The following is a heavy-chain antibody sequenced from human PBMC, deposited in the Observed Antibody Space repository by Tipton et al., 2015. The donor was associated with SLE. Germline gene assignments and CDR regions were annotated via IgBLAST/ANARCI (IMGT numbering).Heavy chain of an antibody. Sequence: TLSLTCAVYGGSFSGYYWSWIRQPPGKGLEWIGHTYTSGSTNYNPSLKSRVTISVDTSKNQFSLKVNSVTAADTAVYYCARDSTLVYYYGLDVWGQGITVTVAS. V-gene: IGHV4-4*09. CDR2: TYTSGST. CDR3: ARDSTLVYYYGLDV. CDR1: GGSFSGYY. J-gene: IGHJ6*02. D-gene: IGHD2-8*02.